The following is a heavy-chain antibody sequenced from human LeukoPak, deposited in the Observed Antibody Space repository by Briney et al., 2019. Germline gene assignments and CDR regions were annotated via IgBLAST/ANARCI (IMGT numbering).Heavy chain of an antibody. D-gene: IGHD5-12*01. Sequence: ASVKVSCKASGGTFISHAISWGRQAPGQGLEWVGGIIPIFGTTNYAQKFQGRVTITTDESTSTGYMELRSLRSDDTAVYYCARGDSGYDYGFDNWGQGTLVTVSS. V-gene: IGHV1-69*05. CDR1: GGTFISHA. CDR2: IIPIFGTT. CDR3: ARGDSGYDYGFDN. J-gene: IGHJ4*02.